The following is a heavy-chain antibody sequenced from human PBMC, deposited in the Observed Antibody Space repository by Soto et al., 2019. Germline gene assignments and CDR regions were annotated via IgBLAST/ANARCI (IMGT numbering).Heavy chain of an antibody. Sequence: PSETLSLTCTVSGGSISSSSYYWGWIRQPPGKGLEWIGSIYYSGSTYYNPSLKSRVTISVDTSKNQFSLKLSSVTAADTAVYYCARLLTYSRNFDYGGQGTLVTVSS. CDR1: GGSISSSSYY. CDR3: ARLLTYSRNFDY. D-gene: IGHD6-13*01. J-gene: IGHJ4*02. V-gene: IGHV4-39*01. CDR2: IYYSGST.